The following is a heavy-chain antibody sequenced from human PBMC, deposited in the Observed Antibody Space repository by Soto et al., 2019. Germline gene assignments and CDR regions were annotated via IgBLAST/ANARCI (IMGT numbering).Heavy chain of an antibody. CDR3: ARDNYDSSDFYYYGMDV. J-gene: IGHJ6*02. D-gene: IGHD3-22*01. CDR1: GGSINSYY. Sequence: SETLSLTCTVSGGSINSYYWSWIRQPAGKGLEWIGRIYTSGSTNYNPSLKSRVTMSVDTSKNQFSLKLSSVTAADTAVYYCARDNYDSSDFYYYGMDVWGQGTTVTVSS. CDR2: IYTSGST. V-gene: IGHV4-4*07.